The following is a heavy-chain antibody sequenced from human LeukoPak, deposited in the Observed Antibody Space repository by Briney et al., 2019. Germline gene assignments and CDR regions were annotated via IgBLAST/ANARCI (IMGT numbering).Heavy chain of an antibody. V-gene: IGHV5-51*01. J-gene: IGHJ3*02. CDR3: ARSPRDGYHDAFDI. CDR2: IYPAGSDI. Sequence: SGESLKISCKGSGYSFTNYWITWVRQMPGKGLEWMGIIYPAGSDIKYSPSFQGQVTISADKSITTAYLQWSSLKASDTAMYYCARSPRDGYHDAFDIWGQGTMVTVSS. D-gene: IGHD5-24*01. CDR1: GYSFTNYW.